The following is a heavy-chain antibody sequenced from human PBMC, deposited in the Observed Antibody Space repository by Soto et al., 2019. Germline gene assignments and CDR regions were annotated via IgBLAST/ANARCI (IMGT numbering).Heavy chain of an antibody. CDR2: ISAYNGNT. J-gene: IGHJ4*02. CDR1: GYTFTSYG. CDR3: ARDNLRWFGELKSEQPVFDY. Sequence: QVQLVQSGAEVKKPGASVKVSCKASGYTFTSYGISWVRQAPGQGLEWMGWISAYNGNTNYAQKLQGRVTMTTDTSTSTAYMELRSLRSDDTAVYYCARDNLRWFGELKSEQPVFDYWGQGTLVTVSS. D-gene: IGHD3-10*01. V-gene: IGHV1-18*01.